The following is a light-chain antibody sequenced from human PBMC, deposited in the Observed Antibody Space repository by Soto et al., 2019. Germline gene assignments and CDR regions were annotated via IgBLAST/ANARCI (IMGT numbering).Light chain of an antibody. CDR2: GAS. CDR3: QQTSSVPRT. J-gene: IGKJ2*01. Sequence: DVRMTQSPSSLSASVGDTITITCRASRTINTYLNWFQQKPGEPPRLLIYGASTLHDGVPSRFSGSGSGADFTLTISSLQPEDFATYFCQQTSSVPRTFGQGTKLEI. CDR1: RTINTY. V-gene: IGKV1-39*01.